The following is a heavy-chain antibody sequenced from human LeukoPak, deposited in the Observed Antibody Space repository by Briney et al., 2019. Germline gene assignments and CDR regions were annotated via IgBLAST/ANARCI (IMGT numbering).Heavy chain of an antibody. CDR1: GFTFDDYA. J-gene: IGHJ3*02. CDR3: AKGLVTRHYLWFTMVRGGGSDAFDI. D-gene: IGHD3-10*01. V-gene: IGHV3-9*01. CDR2: ISWNSGSI. Sequence: PGGSLRLSCAASGFTFDDYAMHWVRQAPGKGLEWVSGISWNSGSIGYADSVKGRFTISRDNAKNSLYLQMNSLRAEDTALYYCAKGLVTRHYLWFTMVRGGGSDAFDIWGQGTMVTVSS.